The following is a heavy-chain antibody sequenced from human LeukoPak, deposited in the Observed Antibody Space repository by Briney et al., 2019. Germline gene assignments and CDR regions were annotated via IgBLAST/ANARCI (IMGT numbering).Heavy chain of an antibody. CDR1: GGSIRSYY. D-gene: IGHD2-15*01. Sequence: PSETLSLTCTVSGGSIRSYYWSWIRQPAGKGLEWIGRIYSSGSTDYNPSLKSRVTMSVDTSKNQFSLKLSSVTAADTAVYYCARERRGSTPGYWGQGTLVTVSS. V-gene: IGHV4-4*07. J-gene: IGHJ4*02. CDR2: IYSSGST. CDR3: ARERRGSTPGY.